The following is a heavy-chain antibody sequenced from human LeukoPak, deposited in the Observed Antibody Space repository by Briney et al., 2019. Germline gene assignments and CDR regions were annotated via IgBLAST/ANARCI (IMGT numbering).Heavy chain of an antibody. CDR2: IYPDDSST. V-gene: IGHV5-51*01. CDR1: GYTFRTYW. CDR3: ARHFTGGDGFDI. Sequence: GESLKISCKGSGYTFRTYWIGWVRQMPGKGLEWMGIIYPDDSSTRYNPSFQGQVTFSADKFINTAYLLWSSLEAADTAMYYCARHFTGGDGFDIWGQGTKVIVSS. D-gene: IGHD1-26*01. J-gene: IGHJ3*02.